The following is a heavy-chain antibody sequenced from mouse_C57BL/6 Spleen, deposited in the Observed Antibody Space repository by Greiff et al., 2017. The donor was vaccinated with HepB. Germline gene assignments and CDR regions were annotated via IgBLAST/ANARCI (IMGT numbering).Heavy chain of an antibody. V-gene: IGHV1-80*01. CDR2: IYPGDGDT. Sequence: QVQLQQSGAELVKPGASVKISCKASGYAFSSYWMNWVKQRPGKGLEWIGQIYPGDGDTNYNGKFKGKATLTADKSSSTAYMQLSSLTSEDSAVYFCAREQTGTPFDYWGQGTTLTVSS. J-gene: IGHJ2*01. CDR3: AREQTGTPFDY. D-gene: IGHD4-1*01. CDR1: GYAFSSYW.